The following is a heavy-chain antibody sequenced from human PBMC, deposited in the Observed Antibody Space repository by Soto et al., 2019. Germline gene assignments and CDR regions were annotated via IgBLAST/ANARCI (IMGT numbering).Heavy chain of an antibody. CDR1: GYTFISYA. V-gene: IGHV1-18*01. D-gene: IGHD1-1*01. J-gene: IGHJ4*02. CDR3: ARGRYAAGWVGILRTGSHVVEIDY. CDR2: ISTYNGKT. Sequence: QVKLVQSGAEVKKAGASVKVSCKASGYTFISYAIGWVRQAPGQGLEWMGWISTYNGKTNYAQKFQDRVTMTTDTSSRTAYSDVMNLISADTTLYISARGRYAAGWVGILRTGSHVVEIDYGSQGNLGTVSS.